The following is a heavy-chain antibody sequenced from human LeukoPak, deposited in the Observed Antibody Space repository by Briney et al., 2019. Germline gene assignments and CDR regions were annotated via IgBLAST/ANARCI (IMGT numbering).Heavy chain of an antibody. CDR3: ARERDGRFFDY. Sequence: GGSLRLSCAVSGLRFGSFWMSWVRQAPGKGLERVANINQDGSEKYFVVSVRGRFTISRDNSKNSLHLQMNTLRAEDTAVYYCARERDGRFFDYWGQGTLVTVSS. J-gene: IGHJ4*02. V-gene: IGHV3-7*01. CDR1: GLRFGSFW. D-gene: IGHD5-24*01. CDR2: INQDGSEK.